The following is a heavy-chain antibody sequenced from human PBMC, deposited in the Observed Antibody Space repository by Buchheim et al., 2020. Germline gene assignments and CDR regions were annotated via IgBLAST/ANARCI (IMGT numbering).Heavy chain of an antibody. CDR2: IGHTGDT. J-gene: IGHJ4*02. V-gene: IGHV4-39*01. Sequence: QLQLQESGPGLVKPSETLSLTCTVSGGSISSGSYYWGWIRQSPGKGLEWIAIIGHTGDTYYNQSLQSRVTISVDTSKNQFSLKLSSVTAADTAVYYCARHRTVTGSSLSDYWGQGTL. D-gene: IGHD1-26*01. CDR3: ARHRTVTGSSLSDY. CDR1: GGSISSGSYY.